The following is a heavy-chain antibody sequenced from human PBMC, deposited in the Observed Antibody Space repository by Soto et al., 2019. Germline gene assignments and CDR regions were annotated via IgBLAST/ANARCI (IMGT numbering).Heavy chain of an antibody. CDR2: IYYNDDR. CDR3: AHSDGGYEIIYFDF. D-gene: IGHD5-12*01. V-gene: IGHV2-5*01. Sequence: VSGPTLVNPTQTLTLTCTFSGFSFSTAGVAVGWIRQTPGGALEWLALIYYNDDRRFSPSLKTRPHITGDTSKNQVVLSLTNVDPGDTATYFCAHSDGGYEIIYFDFWGQGIPVTVSS. CDR1: GFSFSTAGVA. J-gene: IGHJ4*02.